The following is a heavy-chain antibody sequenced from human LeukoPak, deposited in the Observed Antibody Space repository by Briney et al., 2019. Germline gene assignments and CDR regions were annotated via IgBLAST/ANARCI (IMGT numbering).Heavy chain of an antibody. D-gene: IGHD3-22*01. J-gene: IGHJ4*02. V-gene: IGHV3-33*01. CDR1: GFTFSSYG. CDR2: IWYDGSNK. Sequence: PGGSLRLSCAASGFTFSSYGMHWVRQAPGKGLEWVAVIWYDGSNKYYADSVKGRFTISRDNSKNTLYLQMNSLRAEDTAVYYCARDRDSSGYYSIYFDYWGQGTLVTVSS. CDR3: ARDRDSSGYYSIYFDY.